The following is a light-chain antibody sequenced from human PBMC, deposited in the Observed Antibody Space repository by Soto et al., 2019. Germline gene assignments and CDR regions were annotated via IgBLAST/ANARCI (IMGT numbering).Light chain of an antibody. CDR3: QQRSSWPRT. V-gene: IGKV3-11*01. J-gene: IGKJ1*01. Sequence: EIVLTQSPATLSLSPGESATLSCRASQSVSSYLAWYQQKPGQAPRLLIYGASNRATGIPARFSGSGSGTDFTLTISSLEPEDFAVYYCQQRSSWPRTFGQGTKVEI. CDR1: QSVSSY. CDR2: GAS.